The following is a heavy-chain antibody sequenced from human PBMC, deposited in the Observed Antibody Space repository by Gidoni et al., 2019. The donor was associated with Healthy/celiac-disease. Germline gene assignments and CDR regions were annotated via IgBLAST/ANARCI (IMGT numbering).Heavy chain of an antibody. CDR3: TRNNWNLEIYFDY. D-gene: IGHD1-7*01. J-gene: IGHJ4*02. CDR1: GFTFGAYA. V-gene: IGHV3-49*03. CDR2: IRSKAYGGTT. Sequence: EVRLVESGGGLVQQGRSLRLSCTASGFTFGAYAMSWFRQATGKGLEWVGFIRSKAYGGTTEYAASVKGRFTISRDDSKSIAYLQMNSLKTEDTAVYYCTRNNWNLEIYFDYWGQGTLVTVSS.